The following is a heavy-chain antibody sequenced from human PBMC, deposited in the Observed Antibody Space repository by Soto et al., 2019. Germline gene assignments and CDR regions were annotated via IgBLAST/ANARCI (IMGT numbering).Heavy chain of an antibody. CDR3: ARGAYDSSGYSSDAFDI. CDR1: GYTFTSYY. V-gene: IGHV1-46*01. CDR2: INPSGGST. Sequence: VASVKVSCKESGYTFTSYYMRWVRQAPGQGLEWMGIINPSGGSTSYAQKFQGRVTMTRDTSTSTVYMELSSLRSEDTAVYYCARGAYDSSGYSSDAFDIWGQGTMVTVSS. D-gene: IGHD3-22*01. J-gene: IGHJ3*02.